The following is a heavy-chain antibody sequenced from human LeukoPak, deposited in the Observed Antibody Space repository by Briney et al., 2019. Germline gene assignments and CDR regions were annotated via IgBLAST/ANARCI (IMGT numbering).Heavy chain of an antibody. CDR3: ARGSRYSSSSLPGY. Sequence: SETLSLTCTVSGGSISSYYWSWIRQPPGKGLEWIGYIYYSGSTNYNPSLKSRVTISVDTSKNQFSLKLSSVTAADTAVYYCARGSRYSSSSLPGYWGQGTLVTVSS. J-gene: IGHJ4*02. CDR2: IYYSGST. V-gene: IGHV4-59*12. D-gene: IGHD6-6*01. CDR1: GGSISSYY.